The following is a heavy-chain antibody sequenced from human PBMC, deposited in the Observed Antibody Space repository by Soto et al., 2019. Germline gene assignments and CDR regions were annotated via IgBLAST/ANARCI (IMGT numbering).Heavy chain of an antibody. CDR3: ARDTLYCSGGSCYYDYYMDV. Sequence: GGSLRLSCAASGFTFSSYAMHWVRQAPGKGLEYVSAISSNGGSTYYANSVKGRFTISRDNSKNTLYLQMGSLRAEDMAVYYCARDTLYCSGGSCYYDYYMDVWGKGTTVTVSS. D-gene: IGHD2-15*01. J-gene: IGHJ6*03. CDR2: ISSNGGST. CDR1: GFTFSSYA. V-gene: IGHV3-64*01.